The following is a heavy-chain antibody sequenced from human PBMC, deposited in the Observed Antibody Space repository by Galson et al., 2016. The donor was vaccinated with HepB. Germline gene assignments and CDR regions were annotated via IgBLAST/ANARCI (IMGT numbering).Heavy chain of an antibody. CDR1: GFTFNKYP. J-gene: IGHJ6*02. CDR3: ATGGGRRSKYYGMDV. D-gene: IGHD1-26*01. V-gene: IGHV3-30*03. CDR2: ISYDGNNK. Sequence: SLRLSCAASGFTFNKYPMFWVRQAPGKGLEWVAVISYDGNNKYYADSVKGRFTISRDSSQNTLYLQMNSLRTEDTAVYFCATGGGRRSKYYGMDVWGHGTMVTVSS.